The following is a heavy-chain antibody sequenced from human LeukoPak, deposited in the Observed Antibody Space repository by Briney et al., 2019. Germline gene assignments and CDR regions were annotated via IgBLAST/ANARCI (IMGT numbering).Heavy chain of an antibody. CDR2: IYHSGST. Sequence: SETLSLTCTVSGYSISSGYYWGWIRQPPGKGLEYIGIIYHSGSTYYNPSLKSRVTISIDTSKNQFSLKLTSVTAADTAVYYCARVPLVDYSSGWLDYWGQGTLVTVSS. J-gene: IGHJ4*02. CDR3: ARVPLVDYSSGWLDY. D-gene: IGHD6-19*01. CDR1: GYSISSGYY. V-gene: IGHV4-38-2*02.